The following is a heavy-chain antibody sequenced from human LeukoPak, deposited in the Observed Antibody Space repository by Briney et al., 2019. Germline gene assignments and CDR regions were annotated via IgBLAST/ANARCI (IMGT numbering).Heavy chain of an antibody. J-gene: IGHJ4*02. Sequence: SETLSLTCTVSGYSISSGYYWGWIRQPPGKGLEWIGSIYHSGSTYYNPSLKSRVTISVDTSKNQFSQKLSSVTAADTAVYYCAAGYYDFWSGYYGRSPFDYWGQGTLVTVSS. CDR2: IYHSGST. CDR3: AAGYYDFWSGYYGRSPFDY. D-gene: IGHD3-3*01. CDR1: GYSISSGYY. V-gene: IGHV4-38-2*02.